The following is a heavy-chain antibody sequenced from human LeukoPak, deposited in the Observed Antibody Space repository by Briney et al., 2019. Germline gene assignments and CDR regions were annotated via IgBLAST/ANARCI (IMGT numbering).Heavy chain of an antibody. J-gene: IGHJ4*02. V-gene: IGHV3-7*01. CDR3: AREIGRVDY. Sequence: GGSLRLSCAASGFTFSNNWMTWVRQAPGKGLEWVANIRQDGSENYYVDSVKGRFSISRDNAKNSLYLQMNSLRAEDTAVYYCAREIGRVDYWGQGTLVTVSS. D-gene: IGHD2-15*01. CDR2: IRQDGSEN. CDR1: GFTFSNNW.